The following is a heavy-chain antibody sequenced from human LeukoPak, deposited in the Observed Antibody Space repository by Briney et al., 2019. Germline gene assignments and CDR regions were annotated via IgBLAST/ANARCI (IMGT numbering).Heavy chain of an antibody. CDR3: ARDLDGVLSGGLFQH. Sequence: SQTLSLTCTVSGGSISSGGYYWSWIRQPAGKGLEWIGRNYSNGNTNYNPSLESRVTISVDTSKNQFSLSLNSVTAADTAVYYCARDLDGVLSGGLFQHWGQGTLVTVSS. CDR1: GGSISSGGYY. J-gene: IGHJ1*01. D-gene: IGHD3-3*01. CDR2: NYSNGNT. V-gene: IGHV4-61*02.